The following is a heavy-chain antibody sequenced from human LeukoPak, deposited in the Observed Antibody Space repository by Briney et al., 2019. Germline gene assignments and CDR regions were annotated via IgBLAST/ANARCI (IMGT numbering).Heavy chain of an antibody. V-gene: IGHV3-23*01. CDR1: GFTFSSYA. CDR3: AKDRGYSYGYENFDY. CDR2: ISGSGGST. J-gene: IGHJ4*02. Sequence: SGGSLRLSCAASGFTFSSYAMSWVRQAPGKGLEGGSAISGSGGSTYYADSVKGRFTISRDNSKNTLYLQMNSLRAEDTAVYYCAKDRGYSYGYENFDYWGQGTLVTVSS. D-gene: IGHD5-18*01.